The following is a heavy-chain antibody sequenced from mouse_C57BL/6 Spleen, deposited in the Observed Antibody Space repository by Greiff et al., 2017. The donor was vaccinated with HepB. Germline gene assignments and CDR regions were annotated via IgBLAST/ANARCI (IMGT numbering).Heavy chain of an antibody. CDR1: GFSLSTSGMG. D-gene: IGHD1-1*01. Sequence: QVTLKESGPGLLQSSQTLSLPCSFPGFSLSTSGMGVCWIRQPSGKGLEWLVHIYWDDDKRYNPSLKSQLTISKDTPRNQVFLKITSVDTADTATYYCARRTTTVIAGDYFDYWGQGTTLTVSS. V-gene: IGHV8-12*01. CDR2: IYWDDDK. J-gene: IGHJ2*01. CDR3: ARRTTTVIAGDYFDY.